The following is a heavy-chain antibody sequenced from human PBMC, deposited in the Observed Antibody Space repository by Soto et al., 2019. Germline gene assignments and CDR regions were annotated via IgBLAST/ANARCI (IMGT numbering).Heavy chain of an antibody. V-gene: IGHV3-23*01. CDR2: ISGSGGST. Sequence: GGSLRLSCAAPGFTFSSYAMSWVRQAPGKGLEWVSAISGSGGSTYYADSVKGRFTISRDNSKNTLYLQMNSLRAEDTAVYYCAKDFDSSSTNWFDPWGQGTLVTVSS. J-gene: IGHJ5*02. CDR1: GFTFSSYA. D-gene: IGHD3-9*01. CDR3: AKDFDSSSTNWFDP.